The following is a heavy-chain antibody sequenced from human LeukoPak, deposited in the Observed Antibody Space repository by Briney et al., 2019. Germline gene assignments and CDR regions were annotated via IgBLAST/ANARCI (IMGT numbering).Heavy chain of an antibody. CDR1: GASISSYY. D-gene: IGHD6-13*01. V-gene: IGHV4-4*07. CDR3: ARDPTRGPYSGLSSYFDY. Sequence: SETLSLTCTVSGASISSYYWSWIRQPAGKRLEWIGRIYFSGSTNSNPSLKSRVTMSVDTSKNQFSLKLSSVTAADTAVYYCARDPTRGPYSGLSSYFDYWGQGILVTVSS. J-gene: IGHJ4*02. CDR2: IYFSGST.